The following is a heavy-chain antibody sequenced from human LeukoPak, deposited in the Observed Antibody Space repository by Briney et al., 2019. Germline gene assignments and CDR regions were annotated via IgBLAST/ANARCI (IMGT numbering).Heavy chain of an antibody. CDR2: IYYSGST. J-gene: IGHJ4*02. Sequence: SETLSLICTVSGGSISSYYWSWIRQPPGKGLEWIGYIYYSGSTNYNPSLKSRVTISVDTSKNQFSLKLSSVTAADTAVYYCARVDDSSGYSNYWGQGTLVTVSS. D-gene: IGHD3-22*01. CDR1: GGSISSYY. V-gene: IGHV4-59*12. CDR3: ARVDDSSGYSNY.